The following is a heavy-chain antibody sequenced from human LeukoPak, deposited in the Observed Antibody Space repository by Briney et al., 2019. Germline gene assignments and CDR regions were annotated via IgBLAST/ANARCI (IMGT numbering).Heavy chain of an antibody. CDR2: IYSGGST. J-gene: IGHJ4*02. Sequence: HAGGSLRLSCAASGFTVSSNYMSWVRQAPGKGLEWVSVIYSGGSTYYADSVKGRFTISRDNSKNTLYLQMNSLGAEDTAVYYCARSLGSKLATIGYWGQGTLVTVSS. CDR3: ARSLGSKLATIGY. CDR1: GFTVSSNY. V-gene: IGHV3-66*02. D-gene: IGHD5-12*01.